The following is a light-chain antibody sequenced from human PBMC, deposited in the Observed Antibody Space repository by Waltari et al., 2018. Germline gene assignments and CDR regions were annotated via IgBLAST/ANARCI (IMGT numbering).Light chain of an antibody. V-gene: IGLV3-25*03. CDR1: TLPNQT. Sequence: SFELTQPPSVSVSPGQTASITCSGETLPNQTTYWYQQQAGQAPVLVIFKETERPSGIPERFSGSSSGTVVTLTSTGVRTEDEADYYCQSADSITTFEVFGGGTKLTVL. CDR2: KET. CDR3: QSADSITTFEV. J-gene: IGLJ3*02.